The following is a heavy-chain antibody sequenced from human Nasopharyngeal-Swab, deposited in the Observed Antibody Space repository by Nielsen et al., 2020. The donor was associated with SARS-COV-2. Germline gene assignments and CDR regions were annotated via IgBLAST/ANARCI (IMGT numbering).Heavy chain of an antibody. J-gene: IGHJ3*02. CDR2: IYTSGST. V-gene: IGHV4-4*07. CDR3: ARVLRSGSYYAFDI. CDR1: GGSISSYY. Sequence: ESLKISCTVSGGSISSYYWSWIRQPAGKGPEWIGRIYTSGSTNYNPSLKSRVTMSVDTSKNQFSLKLSSVTAADTAVYYCARVLRSGSYYAFDIWGQGTMVTVSS. D-gene: IGHD3-10*01.